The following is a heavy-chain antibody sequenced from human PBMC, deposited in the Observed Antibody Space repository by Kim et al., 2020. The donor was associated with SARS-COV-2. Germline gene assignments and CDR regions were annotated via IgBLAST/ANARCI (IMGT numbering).Heavy chain of an antibody. CDR3: ATVWRFLEWLLWGFDY. V-gene: IGHV1-24*01. J-gene: IGHJ4*02. Sequence: KFQGRVTMTEDTSTDTAYMELSSLRSEDTAVYYCATVWRFLEWLLWGFDYWGQGTLVTVSS. D-gene: IGHD3-3*01.